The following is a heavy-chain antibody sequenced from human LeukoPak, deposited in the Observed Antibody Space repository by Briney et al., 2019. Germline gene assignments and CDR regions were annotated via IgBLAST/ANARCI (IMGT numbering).Heavy chain of an antibody. V-gene: IGHV4-61*02. CDR1: GGSISSGNDF. Sequence: SETLSLTCTVSGGSISSGNDFWSWIRQPAGKGLEWIGRFYTSGSTNYNPSLKSRVTISVDTSNNQFSLKLSSVTAADTAVYYCATQDSSSWYFDYWGQGTLVTVSS. D-gene: IGHD6-13*01. CDR3: ATQDSSSWYFDY. J-gene: IGHJ4*02. CDR2: FYTSGST.